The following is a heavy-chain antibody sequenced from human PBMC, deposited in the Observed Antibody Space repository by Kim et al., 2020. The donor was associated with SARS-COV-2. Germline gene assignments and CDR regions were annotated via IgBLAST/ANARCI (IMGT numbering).Heavy chain of an antibody. J-gene: IGHJ3*02. CDR3: SRHPGYCSGGSCHLDAFDI. Sequence: SETLSLTCTVSGGSISSYYWSWIRQPPGKGLEWVGYIYYSGSTNYNPSLKSGVTISVDTSKNQFSLKLSSVTAADTAVYYCSRHPGYCSGGSCHLDAFDIWGQGTMVTVSS. CDR2: IYYSGST. D-gene: IGHD2-15*01. CDR1: GGSISSYY. V-gene: IGHV4-59*08.